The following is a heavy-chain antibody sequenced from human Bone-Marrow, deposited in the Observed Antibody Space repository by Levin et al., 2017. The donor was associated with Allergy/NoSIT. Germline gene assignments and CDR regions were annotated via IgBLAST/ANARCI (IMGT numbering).Heavy chain of an antibody. CDR1: GGSISYYY. CDR2: IHYSGST. CDR3: ARDGEAGGYCSGGTCSSNWYFDL. V-gene: IGHV4-59*01. D-gene: IGHD2-15*01. Sequence: SETLSLTCDISGGSISYYYWSWIRQPPGKGLEWIGYIHYSGSTNYNPSLKSRVTMSVDTSKNQFSLRLSSVTAADTAGYFCARDGEAGGYCSGGTCSSNWYFDLWGRGTLVTVSS. J-gene: IGHJ2*01.